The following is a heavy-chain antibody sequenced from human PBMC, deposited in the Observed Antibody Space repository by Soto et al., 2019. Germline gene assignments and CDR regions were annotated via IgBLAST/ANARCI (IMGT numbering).Heavy chain of an antibody. D-gene: IGHD5-12*01. Sequence: QVQVVQSGAEVKKPGASVRVSCETSGYTFSLYYIHWVRQAPGHGLEWLGWINPSRGATNYAQKFQGRVTLTSDTSISAAYMELSSLTSDDTAVYFCVKDDIVATSSGVLEPWGQGTLVTVSS. CDR2: INPSRGAT. CDR1: GYTFSLYY. V-gene: IGHV1-2*02. CDR3: VKDDIVATSSGVLEP. J-gene: IGHJ5*02.